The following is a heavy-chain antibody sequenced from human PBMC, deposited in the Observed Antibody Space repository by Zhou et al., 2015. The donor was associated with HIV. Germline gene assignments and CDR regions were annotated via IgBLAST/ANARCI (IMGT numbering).Heavy chain of an antibody. V-gene: IGHV1-69*01. Sequence: LVQSGTEVRKPGSSVKVSCMASGGTFRNYAISWVRQAPGQGLEWMGGFIPMFGTAQTAQRFQGRVTLTADESSITSYMEVSSLRFDDTAVYYCAREAYCTHTVCPRYYYYGMDVWGQGTTVTVSS. D-gene: IGHD2-8*01. CDR1: GGTFRNYA. J-gene: IGHJ6*02. CDR2: FIPMFGTA. CDR3: AREAYCTHTVCPRYYYYGMDV.